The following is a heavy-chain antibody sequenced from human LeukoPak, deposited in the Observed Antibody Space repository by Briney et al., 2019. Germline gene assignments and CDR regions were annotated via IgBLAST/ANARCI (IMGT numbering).Heavy chain of an antibody. Sequence: ASVKVSCKASGYTFTSYGISWVRQAPGQGLEWMGWISAYNGNTNYAQKLQGRVTMTTDTSTSTAYMELRSLRSDDTAVYYCARAFSSRIAAVGTPYYYYYMDVWGKGTTVTVSS. CDR1: GYTFTSYG. CDR3: ARAFSSRIAAVGTPYYYYYMDV. D-gene: IGHD6-13*01. V-gene: IGHV1-18*01. J-gene: IGHJ6*03. CDR2: ISAYNGNT.